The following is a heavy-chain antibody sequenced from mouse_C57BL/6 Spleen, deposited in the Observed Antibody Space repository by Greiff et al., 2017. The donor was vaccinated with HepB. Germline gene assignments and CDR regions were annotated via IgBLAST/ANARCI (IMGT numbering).Heavy chain of an antibody. J-gene: IGHJ3*01. Sequence: VQLKESGPELVKPGASVKMSCKASGYTFTDYNMHWVKQSHGKSLEWIGYINPNNGGTSYNQKFKGKATLTVNKSSSTAYMELRSLTSEDSAVYYCARSSYDGYSFAYWGQGTLVTVSA. CDR3: ARSSYDGYSFAY. D-gene: IGHD2-3*01. CDR1: GYTFTDYN. CDR2: INPNNGGT. V-gene: IGHV1-22*01.